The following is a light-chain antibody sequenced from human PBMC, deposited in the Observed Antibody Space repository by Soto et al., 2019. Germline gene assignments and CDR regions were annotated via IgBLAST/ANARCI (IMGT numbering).Light chain of an antibody. J-gene: IGLJ2*01. Sequence: QSVLTQPTSASGTPGQRVTISCSGSSSNIGSNYVYWYQQLPGTAPKLLIYRNNQRPSGVPDRFSGSNSGTSASLAISGLRSEDEADYYCAAWDDSLSGPCVVFGGGTKVTVL. CDR2: RNN. V-gene: IGLV1-47*01. CDR3: AAWDDSLSGPCVV. CDR1: SSNIGSNY.